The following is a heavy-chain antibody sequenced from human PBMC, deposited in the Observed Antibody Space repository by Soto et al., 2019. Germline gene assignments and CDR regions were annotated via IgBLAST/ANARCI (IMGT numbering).Heavy chain of an antibody. CDR3: ARGGVSSSWRLDF. J-gene: IGHJ4*02. CDR1: AYAFNTYA. D-gene: IGHD6-13*01. CDR2: IFPYTGDT. Sequence: QAQLVQSGAEVKTPGASVKVSCKTSAYAFNTYAINWVRQAPGQGLEWLGSIFPYTGDTHYSQNLQARVTMTADTSTSTAYMEMTTLTSDDTAVYYCARGGVSSSWRLDFLGRGTLVTVSS. V-gene: IGHV1-18*04.